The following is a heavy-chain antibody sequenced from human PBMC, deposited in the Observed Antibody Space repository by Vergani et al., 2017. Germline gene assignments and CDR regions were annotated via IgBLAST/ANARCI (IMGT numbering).Heavy chain of an antibody. CDR3: ARDFASGYSSSWYGDYYYYGMDV. CDR1: GFTFSSYS. J-gene: IGHJ6*02. Sequence: EVQLVESGGGLVKPGGSLRLSCAASGFTFSSYSMNWVRQAPGKGLEWVSSISSSSSYIYYADSVKGRFTISRDNAKNSLYLQMNSLGAEDTAVYYCARDFASGYSSSWYGDYYYYGMDVWGQGTTVTVSS. D-gene: IGHD6-13*01. V-gene: IGHV3-21*01. CDR2: ISSSSSYI.